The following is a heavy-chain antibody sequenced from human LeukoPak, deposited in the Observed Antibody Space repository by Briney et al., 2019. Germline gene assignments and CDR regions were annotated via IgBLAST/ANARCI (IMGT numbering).Heavy chain of an antibody. Sequence: PSETLSLTCTAFGGSISSSSYYWGWIRQPPGKGLEWIGSIYDSGNTYYNPSLKSRVTISVDTSKSQFSLKLSSVTAADTAVYYCARSRIAARPDEFDYWGQGTLVTVSS. V-gene: IGHV4-39*01. CDR2: IYDSGNT. J-gene: IGHJ4*02. D-gene: IGHD6-6*01. CDR3: ARSRIAARPDEFDY. CDR1: GGSISSSSYY.